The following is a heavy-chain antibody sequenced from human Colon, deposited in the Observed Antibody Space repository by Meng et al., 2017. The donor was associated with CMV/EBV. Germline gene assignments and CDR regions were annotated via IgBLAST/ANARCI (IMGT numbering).Heavy chain of an antibody. D-gene: IGHD3-10*01. J-gene: IGHJ4*02. CDR2: ITTNAGTP. Sequence: KASGYNVTNYAMNWVRQPPGQGLEGMGGITTNAGTPTYAQGFTGRFVFSFDTSVSTAYLQISNLKAEDTAVYYCAREGEDAYYNFDYWGQGTLVTVSS. CDR3: AREGEDAYYNFDY. CDR1: GYNVTNYA. V-gene: IGHV7-4-1*02.